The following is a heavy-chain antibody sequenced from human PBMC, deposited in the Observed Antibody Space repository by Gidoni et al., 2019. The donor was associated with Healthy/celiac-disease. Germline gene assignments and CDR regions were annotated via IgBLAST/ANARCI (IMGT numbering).Heavy chain of an antibody. CDR1: GVTFMSHA. Sequence: QVQLVESGGGVVQPGRSLRHSCTASGVTFMSHASDGVRQAPGKGLEWVAFISYDGSNKYDADSVKGRFTISRDNSKNTLYLQMNSLRAKDTAVYYCARGGIVVVPADFDYYYMDVWGKGTTVTVSS. CDR2: ISYDGSNK. D-gene: IGHD2-2*01. J-gene: IGHJ6*03. V-gene: IGHV3-30-3*01. CDR3: ARGGIVVVPADFDYYYMDV.